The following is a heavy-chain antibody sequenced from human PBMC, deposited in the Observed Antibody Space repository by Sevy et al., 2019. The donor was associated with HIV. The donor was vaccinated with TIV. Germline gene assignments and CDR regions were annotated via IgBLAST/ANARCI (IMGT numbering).Heavy chain of an antibody. J-gene: IGHJ3*02. Sequence: SETLSLTCTVSGASISSGDYYWGWIRQPPGKGLEWIGYIHYSGITYYNPSLKSRFTLSLHTSRHQFSLRLNSVTAADTAVYYCARGVGGPGVMVTFRGVKYAFDIWGQGTVVTVSS. CDR3: ARGVGGPGVMVTFRGVKYAFDI. CDR1: GASISSGDYY. CDR2: IHYSGIT. V-gene: IGHV4-30-4*08. D-gene: IGHD3-16*01.